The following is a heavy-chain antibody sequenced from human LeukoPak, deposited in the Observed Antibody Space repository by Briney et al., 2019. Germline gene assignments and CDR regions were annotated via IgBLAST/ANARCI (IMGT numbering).Heavy chain of an antibody. CDR1: GYIFTGYY. D-gene: IGHD2-15*01. CDR3: ARHCSGGSCYQPPFDY. Sequence: ASVKVSCKASGYIFTGYYMHWVRQAPGQGLEWMGWINPNSGGTNYAQKFQGRVTMTRDTSISTAYMELRSLRSDDTAVYYCARHCSGGSCYQPPFDYWGQGTLVTVSS. CDR2: INPNSGGT. V-gene: IGHV1-2*02. J-gene: IGHJ4*02.